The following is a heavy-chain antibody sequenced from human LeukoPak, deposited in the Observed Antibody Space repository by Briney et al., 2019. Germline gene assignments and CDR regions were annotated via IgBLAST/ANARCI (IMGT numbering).Heavy chain of an antibody. CDR1: GYTFTSYG. V-gene: IGHV1-18*01. D-gene: IGHD4-23*01. Sequence: ASVTVSCTASGYTFTSYGISWVRQAPGQGLEWMGWISAYNGNTNYAQKLQGRVTMTTDTSTSTAYMELRSLRSDDTAVYYCARTLPTVVTPPPGDYWGQGTLVTVSS. J-gene: IGHJ4*02. CDR2: ISAYNGNT. CDR3: ARTLPTVVTPPPGDY.